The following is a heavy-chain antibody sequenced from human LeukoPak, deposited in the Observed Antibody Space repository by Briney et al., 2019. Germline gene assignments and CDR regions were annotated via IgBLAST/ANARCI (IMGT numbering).Heavy chain of an antibody. CDR2: IRYDGSNK. D-gene: IGHD3-10*01. J-gene: IGHJ4*02. CDR1: GFTFSSYG. V-gene: IGHV3-30*02. Sequence: PGGSLRLSCAASGFTFSSYGMHWVRQAPGKGLEWVAFIRYDGSNKYYADSVKGRFTISRDNSKNTLYLQMDSLRAEDTAVYYCARDPIYYASESPYYFDYWGQGTLVTVSS. CDR3: ARDPIYYASESPYYFDY.